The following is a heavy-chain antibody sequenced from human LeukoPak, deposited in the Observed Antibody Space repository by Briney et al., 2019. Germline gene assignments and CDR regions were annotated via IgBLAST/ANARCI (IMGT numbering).Heavy chain of an antibody. Sequence: PGGSLRLSCAASGFTFSSYWMHWVRQAPGKGLVRVSRISSDGSSTSYADSVKGRFTISRDNAKDTLYLQMNSLRAEDTAVYYCARVVYCTRTSCPLDSWGQGTLVTVSP. J-gene: IGHJ4*02. CDR2: ISSDGSST. CDR1: GFTFSSYW. CDR3: ARVVYCTRTSCPLDS. V-gene: IGHV3-74*01. D-gene: IGHD2-2*01.